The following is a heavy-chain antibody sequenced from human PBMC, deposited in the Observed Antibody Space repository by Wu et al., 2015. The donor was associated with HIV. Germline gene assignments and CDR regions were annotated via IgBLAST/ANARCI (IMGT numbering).Heavy chain of an antibody. J-gene: IGHJ3*02. V-gene: IGHV1-69*12. CDR3: ARDLRTTIFGVSERGDAFDI. CDR2: IIPIFWTT. D-gene: IGHD3-3*01. CDR1: GGTFSSYA. Sequence: QVQLVQSGAEVKKPGSSVKVSCKASGGTFSSYAISWVRQAPGQGLEWMGGIIPIFWTTNFAQKFQGRVTITADESTSTAYMELSSLRSEDTAVYYCARDLRTTIFGVSERGDAFDIWAKGQWSPSLQ.